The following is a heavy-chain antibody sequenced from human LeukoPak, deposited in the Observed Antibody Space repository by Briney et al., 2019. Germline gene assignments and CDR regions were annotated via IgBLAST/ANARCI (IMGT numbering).Heavy chain of an antibody. J-gene: IGHJ3*02. Sequence: SVKVSCKASGGTFSSYAISWVRQAPGQGLEWMGGIIPIFGTATYAQKFQGRVTITTDESTSTAYMELSSLRSEDTAVYYCARAPTSSTRDAFDIWGQGTMVTVSS. V-gene: IGHV1-69*05. D-gene: IGHD2/OR15-2a*01. CDR3: ARAPTSSTRDAFDI. CDR1: GGTFSSYA. CDR2: IIPIFGTA.